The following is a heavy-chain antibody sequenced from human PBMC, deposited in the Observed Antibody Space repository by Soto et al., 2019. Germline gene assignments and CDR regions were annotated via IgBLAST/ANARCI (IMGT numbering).Heavy chain of an antibody. V-gene: IGHV3-23*01. CDR2: ISGSGTNT. CDR3: AKDRDDSSGWYSWFDP. D-gene: IGHD6-19*01. Sequence: EVELLDSGGGLAQPGESLRLSCAASGFTFSNYAMSWVRQAPGRGLEWVSGISGSGTNTYYADSVEGRFTISRDNSKNTLYLQMNSLRAEDTAVYYCAKDRDDSSGWYSWFDPWGQGTLVTVSS. CDR1: GFTFSNYA. J-gene: IGHJ5*02.